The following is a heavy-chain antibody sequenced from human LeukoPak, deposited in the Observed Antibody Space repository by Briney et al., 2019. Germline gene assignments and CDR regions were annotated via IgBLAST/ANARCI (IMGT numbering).Heavy chain of an antibody. Sequence: GGSLRLSCAASGFTFSSYWMSWVRQAPGKGLEWVAVISYDGSNKYYADSVKGRFTISRDNSKNTLYLQMNSLRAEDTAVYYCAKAVATTKTIPHDYWGQGTLVTVSS. CDR2: ISYDGSNK. CDR1: GFTFSSYW. CDR3: AKAVATTKTIPHDY. V-gene: IGHV3-30*18. D-gene: IGHD5-12*01. J-gene: IGHJ4*02.